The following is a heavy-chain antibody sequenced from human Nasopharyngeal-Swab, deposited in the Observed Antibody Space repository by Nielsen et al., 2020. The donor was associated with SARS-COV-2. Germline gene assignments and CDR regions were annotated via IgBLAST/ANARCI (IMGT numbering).Heavy chain of an antibody. J-gene: IGHJ6*02. CDR3: ARDTVHYGMDV. Sequence: SETLSLTCTVSGGSVSSESYYWTWVRQSPGKGLDWIGYIYYSGSSSYNPSLKSRVTLSVDMSKNQFSLKLTSVTAADTAVYYCARDTVHYGMDVWGQGTTVTVSS. V-gene: IGHV4-61*01. CDR1: GGSVSSESYY. CDR2: IYYSGSS. D-gene: IGHD4-11*01.